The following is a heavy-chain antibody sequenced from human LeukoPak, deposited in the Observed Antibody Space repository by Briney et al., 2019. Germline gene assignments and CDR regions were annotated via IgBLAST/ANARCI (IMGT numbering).Heavy chain of an antibody. CDR1: GGTFSSYA. CDR3: AREAVISVVVPATFDY. Sequence: GASVKVSCKASGGTFSSYAISWVRQAPGQGLEWMGRIIPILGIANYAQKLQGRVTITADKSTSTAYMELSSLRSEDTAVYYCAREAVISVVVPATFDYWGQGTLVTVSS. J-gene: IGHJ4*02. CDR2: IIPILGIA. V-gene: IGHV1-69*04. D-gene: IGHD2-2*01.